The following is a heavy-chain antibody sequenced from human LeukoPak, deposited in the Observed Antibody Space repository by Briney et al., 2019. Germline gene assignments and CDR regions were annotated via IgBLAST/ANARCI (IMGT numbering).Heavy chain of an antibody. CDR1: GFTFSSYS. J-gene: IGHJ4*02. D-gene: IGHD5-24*01. CDR3: AKDDAWLQYNY. CDR2: ISGSGDTT. V-gene: IGHV3-23*01. Sequence: GGSLRLSCAASGFTFSSYSMNWVRQAPGKGLEWVSGISGSGDTTYYADSVKGRFTISRDNSKNTLYLQMNSLRVEDTAVFYCAKDDAWLQYNYWGQGTLVAVSS.